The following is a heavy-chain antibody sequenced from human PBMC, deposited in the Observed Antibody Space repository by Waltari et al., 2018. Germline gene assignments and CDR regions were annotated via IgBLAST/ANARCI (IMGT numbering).Heavy chain of an antibody. V-gene: IGHV4-59*08. CDR1: GGSISSYY. J-gene: IGHJ3*02. Sequence: QVQLQESGPGLVKPSETLSLTCTVSGGSISSYYWSWIRQPPGKGLEWIGYIYYSGSTNYNPSLKSRVTISVDTSKNQFSLKLSSVTAADTAVYDCARRTCCEEWELGHAFDIWGQGTMVTVSS. CDR2: IYYSGST. D-gene: IGHD1-26*01. CDR3: ARRTCCEEWELGHAFDI.